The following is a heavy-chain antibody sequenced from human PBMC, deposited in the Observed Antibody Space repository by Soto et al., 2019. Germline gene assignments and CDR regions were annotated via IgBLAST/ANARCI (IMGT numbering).Heavy chain of an antibody. CDR3: ATGVIWIGYFTVDS. V-gene: IGHV1-69*13. Sequence: SVKVSCKASGGSFGKSAINWVRQTPGQGLEWLGGFIPVYRTLNYAQKFQGRVTITADESTGTAYMTLSSLASDDTAVYYCATGVIWIGYFTVDSWGQGTRVTVSS. CDR2: FIPVYRTL. J-gene: IGHJ4*02. D-gene: IGHD3-3*01. CDR1: GGSFGKSA.